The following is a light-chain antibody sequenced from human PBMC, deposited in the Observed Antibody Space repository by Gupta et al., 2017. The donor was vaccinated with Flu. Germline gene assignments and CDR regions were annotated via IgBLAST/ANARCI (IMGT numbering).Light chain of an antibody. Sequence: QSVLTQPPSVSAAPGQKVTIPCSGSSSNIGSNYISWYQQFPGTAPKLLIYADNERPPGIPDRFSGSKSGTSATLAISGLQTGDEADYYCATWDRSLIAGVFGGGTKLTV. J-gene: IGLJ2*01. CDR2: ADN. V-gene: IGLV1-51*02. CDR3: ATWDRSLIAGV. CDR1: SSNIGSNY.